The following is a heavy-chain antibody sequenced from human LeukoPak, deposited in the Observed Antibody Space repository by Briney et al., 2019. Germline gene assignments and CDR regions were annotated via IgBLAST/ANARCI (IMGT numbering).Heavy chain of an antibody. J-gene: IGHJ3*02. CDR2: IYYSGST. D-gene: IGHD1-26*01. CDR1: GGSISSSSYY. V-gene: IGHV4-39*01. Sequence: SETLSLTCTVAGGSISSSSYYWGWIRQPPGKGLEWIGSIYYSGSTYYNPSLKSRVTISVDTSKNQFSLKLSSVTAADTAVYYCARSVGGRAVEQAFDIWGQGTMVTVSS. CDR3: ARSVGGRAVEQAFDI.